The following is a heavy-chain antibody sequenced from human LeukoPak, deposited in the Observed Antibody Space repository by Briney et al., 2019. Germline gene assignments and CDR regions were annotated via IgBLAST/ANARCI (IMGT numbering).Heavy chain of an antibody. Sequence: GESLKISCKASGYIFTNYWIAWVRQMPGKGLEWMGIFYPDDSDTRYSPSFQGQVTLSADKSSTTAYLQWRSLRASDTAIYYCARTIMYYYGNGGHYYFDSWGQGTLVTVSS. CDR2: FYPDDSDT. CDR1: GYIFTNYW. J-gene: IGHJ4*02. CDR3: ARTIMYYYGNGGHYYFDS. V-gene: IGHV5-51*01. D-gene: IGHD3-22*01.